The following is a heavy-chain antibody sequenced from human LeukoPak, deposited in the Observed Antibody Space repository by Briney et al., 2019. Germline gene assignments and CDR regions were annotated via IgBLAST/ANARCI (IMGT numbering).Heavy chain of an antibody. CDR3: ARDPPGYSYGYVVDYFDY. J-gene: IGHJ4*02. CDR1: GFTFSSYS. Sequence: PGGSLRLSCAASGFTFSSYSMNWVRQAPGQGLEWISSISSSSSYIYYADSVKGRFTITRDNAKNSLYLQMNSLRAEDTAVYYCARDPPGYSYGYVVDYFDYWGQGTLVTVSS. D-gene: IGHD5-18*01. V-gene: IGHV3-21*01. CDR2: ISSSSSYI.